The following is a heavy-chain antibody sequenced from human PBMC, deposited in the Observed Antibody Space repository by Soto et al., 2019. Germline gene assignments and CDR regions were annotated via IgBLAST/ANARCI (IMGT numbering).Heavy chain of an antibody. V-gene: IGHV1-2*04. Sequence: ASVKVSCKASGYTFTSYGISWVRQAPGQGLEWMGWINPNSGGTNYAQKFQGWVTMTRDTSISTAYMELSRLRSDDTAVYYCARSPPIAVAGYYYYYGMDVWGQGTTVTVSS. CDR1: GYTFTSYG. D-gene: IGHD6-19*01. CDR2: INPNSGGT. J-gene: IGHJ6*02. CDR3: ARSPPIAVAGYYYYYGMDV.